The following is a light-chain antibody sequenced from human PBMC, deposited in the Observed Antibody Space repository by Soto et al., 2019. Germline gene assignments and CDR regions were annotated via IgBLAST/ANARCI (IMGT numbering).Light chain of an antibody. V-gene: IGKV3-20*01. CDR2: GAS. Sequence: EIVLTQSPGTLSLSPGERATLSCRASQSFSSNYLAWYQQKPGQAPRLLIYGASTRATGIPDRFIGSESGTDFTLTISRPEPEDFAVYYCKQYSSEWTFGQGTKVE. CDR1: QSFSSNY. CDR3: KQYSSEWT. J-gene: IGKJ1*01.